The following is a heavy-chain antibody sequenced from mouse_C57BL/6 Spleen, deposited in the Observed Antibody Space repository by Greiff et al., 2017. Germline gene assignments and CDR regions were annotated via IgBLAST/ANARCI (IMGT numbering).Heavy chain of an antibody. CDR1: GYTFTSYW. J-gene: IGHJ2*01. D-gene: IGHD1-1*01. Sequence: QVQLQQPGTELVKPGASVKLSCKASGYTFTSYWMHWVKQRPGQGLEWIGNINPSNGGTNYNEKFKSKATLTVDKSSSTAYMQLISLTSEASAVSYCARGHYYGSRYFAYWGQGTTLTVSS. CDR2: INPSNGGT. V-gene: IGHV1-53*01. CDR3: ARGHYYGSRYFAY.